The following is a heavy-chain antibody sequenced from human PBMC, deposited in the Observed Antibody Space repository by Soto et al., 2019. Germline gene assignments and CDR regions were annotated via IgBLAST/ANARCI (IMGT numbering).Heavy chain of an antibody. CDR2: IYYSGST. CDR3: ARKFTVTTGFDY. Sequence: QVQLQESGPGLVKPSQTLSLTCTVSGGSISSGGYYWSWIRQNPGKGLEWVGYIYYSGSTYYNPSLKSRVTISVDTSKNQFSLNLSSVTAADTAVYYCARKFTVTTGFDYWGQGTLVTVSS. J-gene: IGHJ4*02. V-gene: IGHV4-31*03. D-gene: IGHD4-4*01. CDR1: GGSISSGGYY.